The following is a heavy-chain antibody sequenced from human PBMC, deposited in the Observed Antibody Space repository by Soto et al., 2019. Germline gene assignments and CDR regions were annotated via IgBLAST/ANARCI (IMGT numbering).Heavy chain of an antibody. CDR3: ARDSTVTRSSAFDI. J-gene: IGHJ3*02. D-gene: IGHD4-17*01. Sequence: QVQLQESGPGLEKPSQTLSLTCSVSGGSISSGGYYWSWIRQHPGKGLEWIGHIHYSGSTYYNPSLKSRGTISVDTSKNQFSLKLRSVTAADTAVYYCARDSTVTRSSAFDIWGQGTTVTVS. CDR2: IHYSGST. CDR1: GGSISSGGYY. V-gene: IGHV4-31*03.